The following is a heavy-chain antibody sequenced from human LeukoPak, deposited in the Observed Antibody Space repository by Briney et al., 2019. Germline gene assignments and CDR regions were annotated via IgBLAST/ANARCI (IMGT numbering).Heavy chain of an antibody. D-gene: IGHD5-24*01. CDR2: IYNSGST. CDR1: GGSISTNGYY. CDR3: ARETIWHTNFDY. Sequence: SETLSLTCTVSGGSISTNGYYWSWIRQHPGKGLEWIAYIYNSGSTSYNPSLKSRVTISIDASKNQFSLELTSVTAADTAVYYCARETIWHTNFDYWGQGTLVTVSS. J-gene: IGHJ4*02. V-gene: IGHV4-31*03.